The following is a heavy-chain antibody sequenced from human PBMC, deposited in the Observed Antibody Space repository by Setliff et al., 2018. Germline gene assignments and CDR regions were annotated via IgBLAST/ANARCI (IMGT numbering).Heavy chain of an antibody. V-gene: IGHV1-69*10. CDR3: ATDLKFTRFCFGSNCYSGAFEM. J-gene: IGHJ3*02. CDR1: GGSFRTSS. D-gene: IGHD2-21*02. Sequence: SVKVFCKASGGSFRTSSISWVRQAPGQGLEWMGGIIPILNKPNYAQSFQGRVAITADKSTTTSYMELSGLRSEDTALYFCATDLKFTRFCFGSNCYSGAFEMWGQGTMVTVSS. CDR2: IIPILNKP.